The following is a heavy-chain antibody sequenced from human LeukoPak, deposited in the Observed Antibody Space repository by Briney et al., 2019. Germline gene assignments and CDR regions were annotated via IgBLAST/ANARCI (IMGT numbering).Heavy chain of an antibody. D-gene: IGHD6-19*01. CDR2: IYSGGST. Sequence: GSLRLSCAASGFTVSSNYMSWVRQAPGKGLEWVSIIYSGGSTYYADSVKGRFTISRDNSKNTLYLQMNSLRADDTAVYYCARYSSGWYVDWGQGTLVTVSS. J-gene: IGHJ4*02. CDR3: ARYSSGWYVD. CDR1: GFTVSSNY. V-gene: IGHV3-53*01.